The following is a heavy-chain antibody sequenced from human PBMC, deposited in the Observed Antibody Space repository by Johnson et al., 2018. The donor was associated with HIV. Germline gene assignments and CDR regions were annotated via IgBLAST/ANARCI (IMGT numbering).Heavy chain of an antibody. J-gene: IGHJ3*01. CDR1: GFTFSGYW. CDR2: VNQDGSAK. Sequence: VQLVESGGGVVQPGRSLRLSCAASGFTFSGYWMSWVRQAPGKGLEYVANVNQDGSAKFYVDSVKGRFTISRDNAKNSLYLQMNSLRVEDTAIYYCAKDGGSWGQGTMVTVSS. CDR3: AKDGGS. V-gene: IGHV3-7*05. D-gene: IGHD3-16*01.